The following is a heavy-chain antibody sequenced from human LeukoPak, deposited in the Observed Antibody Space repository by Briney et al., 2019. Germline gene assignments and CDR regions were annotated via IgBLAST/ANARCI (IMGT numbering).Heavy chain of an antibody. CDR3: ARGLSGSYDY. Sequence: PEGRLRLSCAASGFTFSSYWMNWVRQAPGKGLEWVANIKQDGRVKYYVDSVKGRFAISRDNAKNSLYLQMNSLRAEDTAVYYCARGLSGSYDYWGQGTLVTVYS. D-gene: IGHD1-26*01. CDR1: GFTFSSYW. V-gene: IGHV3-7*01. CDR2: IKQDGRVK. J-gene: IGHJ4*02.